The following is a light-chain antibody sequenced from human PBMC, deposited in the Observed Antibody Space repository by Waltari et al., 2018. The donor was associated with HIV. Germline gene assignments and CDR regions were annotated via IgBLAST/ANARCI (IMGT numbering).Light chain of an antibody. CDR3: QQYYSYPRT. Sequence: AIRMTQSPSSFSASTGDRVTITCRSSQGISSYLAWYQQKPGKATKLLIYDASTLQSGVPSRFSGSGSGTDFTLTISCLQSEDFATYYCQQYYSYPRTFGQGTKLEIK. J-gene: IGKJ2*01. CDR1: QGISSY. CDR2: DAS. V-gene: IGKV1-8*01.